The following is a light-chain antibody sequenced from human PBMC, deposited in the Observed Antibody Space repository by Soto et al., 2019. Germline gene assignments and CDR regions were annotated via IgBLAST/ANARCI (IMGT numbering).Light chain of an antibody. CDR1: QSLNSR. CDR2: DAS. V-gene: IGKV1-5*01. Sequence: DIQLTQSPSTLSASVGDRVTLSGRASQSLNSRLAWYQQRPGKAPKLLIYDASTLESGVPSRFSGSGSVTEFGLTFNNLQPDDLATYICQQYNSYSTFGRGTKVDIK. J-gene: IGKJ1*01. CDR3: QQYNSYST.